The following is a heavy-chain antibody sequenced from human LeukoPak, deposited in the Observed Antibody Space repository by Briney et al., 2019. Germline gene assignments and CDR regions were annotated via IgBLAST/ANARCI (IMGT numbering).Heavy chain of an antibody. CDR2: VSLSGLT. CDR3: SRENGASSPFGY. CDR1: GGSITSTNW. V-gene: IGHV4-4*02. Sequence: PSGTLSLTCGVSGGSITSTNWWRWVRQPPGQGLEWIGEVSLSGLTNYNPSLSSRVIMALDTSKNHLSLNLTSVTAADTAVYYCSRENGASSPFGYWGQGTLVTVPS. J-gene: IGHJ4*02. D-gene: IGHD2-8*01.